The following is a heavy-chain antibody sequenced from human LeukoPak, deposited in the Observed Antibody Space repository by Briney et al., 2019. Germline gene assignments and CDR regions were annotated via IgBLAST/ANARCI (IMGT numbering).Heavy chain of an antibody. J-gene: IGHJ4*02. CDR1: GGSFSGYY. D-gene: IGHD3-3*01. Sequence: SETLSLTCAVYGGSFSGYYRSWIRQPPGKGLEWIGEINHSGSTNYNPSLKSRVTISVDTSKNQFSLKLSSVTAADTAVYYCARAGGFFSPFGYWGQGTLVTVSS. CDR3: ARAGGFFSPFGY. V-gene: IGHV4-34*01. CDR2: INHSGST.